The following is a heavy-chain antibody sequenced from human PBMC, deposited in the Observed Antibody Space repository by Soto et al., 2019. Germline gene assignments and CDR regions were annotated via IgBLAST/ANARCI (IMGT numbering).Heavy chain of an antibody. Sequence: PGGSLRLSCAASGFICSSYDMSWVRQAPGKGLEWVSTILVGGSTHYEDSVKGRFTISRDGSKNTVYLQMNSLTAGDTAVYYCAKETATGGGAFDICGQGTMGTVS. V-gene: IGHV3-23*01. D-gene: IGHD2-8*02. CDR2: ILVGGST. CDR3: AKETATGGGAFDI. J-gene: IGHJ3*02. CDR1: GFICSSYD.